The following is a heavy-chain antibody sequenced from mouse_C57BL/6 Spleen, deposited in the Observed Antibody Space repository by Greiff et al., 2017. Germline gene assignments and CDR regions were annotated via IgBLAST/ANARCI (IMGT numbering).Heavy chain of an antibody. CDR2: IDPENGDT. CDR3: TREDFTTVGY. V-gene: IGHV14-4*01. Sequence: VQLQLSGAELVRPGASVKLSCTASGFNIKDDYMHWVKQRPEQGLEWIGWIDPENGDTEYASKFQGKATITADTSSNTAYLQLSSLTSEDTAVYYCTREDFTTVGYWGQGTTLTVSS. D-gene: IGHD1-1*01. CDR1: GFNIKDDY. J-gene: IGHJ2*01.